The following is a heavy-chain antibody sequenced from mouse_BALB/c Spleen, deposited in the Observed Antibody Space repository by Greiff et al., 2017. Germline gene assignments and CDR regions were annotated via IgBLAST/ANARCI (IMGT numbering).Heavy chain of an antibody. CDR3: ARFYDYGYDMDY. V-gene: IGHV2-2*02. J-gene: IGHJ4*01. Sequence: QVQLKESGPGLVQPSQSLSITCTVSGFSLTSYGVHWVRQSPGKGLEWLGVIWSGGSTDYNAAFISRLSISKDNSKSQVFFKMNSLQANDTAIYYCARFYDYGYDMDYWGQGTSVTVSS. CDR2: IWSGGST. CDR1: GFSLTSYG. D-gene: IGHD2-4*01.